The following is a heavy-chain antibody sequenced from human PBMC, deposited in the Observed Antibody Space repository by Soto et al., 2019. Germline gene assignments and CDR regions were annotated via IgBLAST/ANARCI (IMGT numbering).Heavy chain of an antibody. CDR1: GYTLTELS. CDR3: ATDHSSGWYSSHAFDI. J-gene: IGHJ3*02. Sequence: ASVKVSFKVSGYTLTELSMHWVRQAPGKGLEWMGGFDPEDGETIYAQKFQGRVTMTEDTSTDTAYMELSSLRSEDTAVYYCATDHSSGWYSSHAFDIWGQGTMVTVSS. D-gene: IGHD6-19*01. V-gene: IGHV1-24*01. CDR2: FDPEDGET.